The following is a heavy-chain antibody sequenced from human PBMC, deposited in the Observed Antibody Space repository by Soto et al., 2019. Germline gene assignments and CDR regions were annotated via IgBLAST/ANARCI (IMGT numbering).Heavy chain of an antibody. D-gene: IGHD4-17*01. CDR2: IHDSGNT. V-gene: IGHV4-30-4*01. CDR1: GGSVSIGDYL. Sequence: SETLSLTCTVFGGSVSIGDYLWSWIRQRPGKGLEWIGYIHDSGNTYYNPSLKSRVTISLDTSKNQFSLKVTSMTAADTAVYFCARARGGDSGDYASLFDRWGQGNLVTVSS. CDR3: ARARGGDSGDYASLFDR. J-gene: IGHJ5*02.